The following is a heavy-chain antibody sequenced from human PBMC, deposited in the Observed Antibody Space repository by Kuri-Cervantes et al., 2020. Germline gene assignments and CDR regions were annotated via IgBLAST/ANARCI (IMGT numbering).Heavy chain of an antibody. CDR2: IYYSGST. CDR3: ARSLGGASYSAY. D-gene: IGHD1-26*01. CDR1: GGSISSYY. V-gene: IGHV4-59*01. Sequence: SETLSLTCTVSGGSISSYYWSWIRQPPGKGLEWIGYIYYSGSTNYNPSLKSRVTISVDTSKNQFSLKLSSVTAADTAVYYCARSLGGASYSAYWGQGTPVTVSS. J-gene: IGHJ4*02.